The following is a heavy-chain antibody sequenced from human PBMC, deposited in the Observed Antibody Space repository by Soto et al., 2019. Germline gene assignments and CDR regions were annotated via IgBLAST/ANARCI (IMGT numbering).Heavy chain of an antibody. V-gene: IGHV1-46*01. J-gene: IGHJ4*02. CDR3: ATGGATGNSYYFDS. D-gene: IGHD3-9*01. CDR1: GYTFSTYY. CDR2: INPSGGST. Sequence: GASVKVSCKASGYTFSTYYMHWVRQAPGQGYEWMGIINPSGGSTTYAQKFQGRVTMTRDTSTTTVYMELSSLKSADTAVYYCATGGATGNSYYFDSWGPGTLVTVSS.